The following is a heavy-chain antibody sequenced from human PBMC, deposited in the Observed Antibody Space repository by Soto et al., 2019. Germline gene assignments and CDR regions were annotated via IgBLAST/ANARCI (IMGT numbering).Heavy chain of an antibody. D-gene: IGHD2-2*02. CDR1: GASISSYY. Sequence: SETLSLTCTVSGASISSYYWSWIRQPAGKGLEWIGCIYSTGTTYYNPSLKSRVTISLDTSKNQFSVSLTSVTASDTAVYYCATDHRLDTGRGGYYYYAMDVWGQGTSVTVS. CDR2: IYSTGTT. CDR3: ATDHRLDTGRGGYYYYAMDV. J-gene: IGHJ6*02. V-gene: IGHV4-4*07.